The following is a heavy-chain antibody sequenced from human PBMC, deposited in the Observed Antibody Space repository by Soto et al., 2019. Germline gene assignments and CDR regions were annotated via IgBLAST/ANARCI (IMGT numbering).Heavy chain of an antibody. CDR2: VFYTGSP. D-gene: IGHD3-16*01. CDR1: GASINSNVHY. Sequence: PSETLSLTCTVSGASINSNVHYWGWVRQSPGKGLEWIASVFYTGSPYHNPSLESRVSISVDTSDNQFSLKVTSVTAADTGIYYCARHPFGGYAFDSRGQGTLVTVSS. J-gene: IGHJ4*02. V-gene: IGHV4-39*01. CDR3: ARHPFGGYAFDS.